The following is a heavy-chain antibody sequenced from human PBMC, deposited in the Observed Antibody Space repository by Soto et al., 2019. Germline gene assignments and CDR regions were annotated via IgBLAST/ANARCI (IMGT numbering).Heavy chain of an antibody. D-gene: IGHD1-26*01. Sequence: QITLKESGPTLVEPTQTLTLTCSFSGFSLTNSGVGVGWFRQAPGKALECLGIIYWDNDRRYNPSLKTRLTITXXTXNXRAVLSMTYLKPVDTGTYYCAHPASSSAWDVGWFDSWGQGPPVTVS. CDR1: GFSLTNSGVG. V-gene: IGHV2-5*02. CDR3: AHPASSSAWDVGWFDS. J-gene: IGHJ5*01. CDR2: IYWDNDR.